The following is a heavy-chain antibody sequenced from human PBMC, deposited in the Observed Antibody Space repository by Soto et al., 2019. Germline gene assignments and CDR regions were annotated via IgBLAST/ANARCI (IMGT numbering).Heavy chain of an antibody. CDR1: GFTFSSYA. Sequence: GGSLRLSCAASGFTFSSYAMHWVRQAPGKGLEWVAVISYDGSNKYYADSVKGRFTISRDNSKNTLYLQMNSLRAEDTAVYYCARDLGTYYYDSSGYYHNWFDPWGQGTLVTVSS. J-gene: IGHJ5*02. V-gene: IGHV3-30-3*01. CDR3: ARDLGTYYYDSSGYYHNWFDP. CDR2: ISYDGSNK. D-gene: IGHD3-22*01.